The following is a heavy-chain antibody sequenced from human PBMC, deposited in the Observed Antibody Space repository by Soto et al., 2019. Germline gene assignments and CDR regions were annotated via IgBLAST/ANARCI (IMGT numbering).Heavy chain of an antibody. CDR2: IDPSDSYT. V-gene: IGHV5-10-1*01. Sequence: PGESLKISCKGSGYSFTSYWISWVRQMPGKGLEWMGRIDPSDSYTNYSQSFQGHVTILADKSISTAYLQWSSLKASDTAMYYCARTGPYGSGSYYNLVDYWGQGTLVTVCS. CDR3: ARTGPYGSGSYYNLVDY. D-gene: IGHD3-10*01. J-gene: IGHJ4*02. CDR1: GYSFTSYW.